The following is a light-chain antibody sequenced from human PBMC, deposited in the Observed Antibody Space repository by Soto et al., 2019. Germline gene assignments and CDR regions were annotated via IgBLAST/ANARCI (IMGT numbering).Light chain of an antibody. CDR3: SSYTSSSTLYV. Sequence: QSVLTQPASVSGSPGQSITFSCTGSSSDVGGYNYVPWYQQHPGKAPKLMIYDVSNRPSGVSNRFSGSKSGNTASLTITGLQAEDEADYYCSSYTSSSTLYVFGTGTKVTVL. CDR1: SSDVGGYNY. J-gene: IGLJ1*01. CDR2: DVS. V-gene: IGLV2-14*01.